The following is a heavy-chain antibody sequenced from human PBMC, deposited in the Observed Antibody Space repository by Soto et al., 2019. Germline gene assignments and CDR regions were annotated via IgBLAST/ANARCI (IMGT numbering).Heavy chain of an antibody. CDR3: ARPLEWLEENDAFDI. Sequence: PGGSLRLSCAASGFTFSSYAMHWVRQALGKGLEWVAVISYDGSNKYYADSVKGRFTISRDNSKNTLYLQMNSLRAEDTAVYYCARPLEWLEENDAFDIWGQGTMVTVSS. CDR2: ISYDGSNK. J-gene: IGHJ3*02. D-gene: IGHD3-3*01. V-gene: IGHV3-30-3*01. CDR1: GFTFSSYA.